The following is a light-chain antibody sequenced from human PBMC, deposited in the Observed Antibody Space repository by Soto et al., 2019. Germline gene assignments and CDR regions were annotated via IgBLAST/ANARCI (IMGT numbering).Light chain of an antibody. J-gene: IGKJ1*01. Sequence: DIQMTQSPSTLSASVGDTVTVTCRASQSVSGRLAWYQQKPGEAPKLLIYDASALQRGVRSRFSGSGSGTKFTLTIASLQPDDFATYYCQQYETFSGTFGPGTKVDIK. CDR3: QQYETFSGT. CDR2: DAS. CDR1: QSVSGR. V-gene: IGKV1-5*01.